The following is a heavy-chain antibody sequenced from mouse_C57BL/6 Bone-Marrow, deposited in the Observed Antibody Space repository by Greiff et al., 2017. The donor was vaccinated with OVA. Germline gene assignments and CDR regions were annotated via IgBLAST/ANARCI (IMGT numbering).Heavy chain of an antibody. Sequence: VQLQQPGAELVKPGASVQLSCKASGYTFTSYWMHWVKQRPGRGLEWIGRIDPNSGGTKYNEKFKSKATLTVDKHSSPAYMQLSSLTSEDSAVYFCARSYAQWYYYAIDYWGQGTSVTGSS. CDR2: IDPNSGGT. CDR1: GYTFTSYW. J-gene: IGHJ4*01. V-gene: IGHV1-72*01. D-gene: IGHD1-3*01. CDR3: ARSYAQWYYYAIDY.